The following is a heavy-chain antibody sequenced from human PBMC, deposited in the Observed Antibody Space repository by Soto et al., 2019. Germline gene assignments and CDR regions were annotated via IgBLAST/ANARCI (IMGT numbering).Heavy chain of an antibody. D-gene: IGHD6-13*01. V-gene: IGHV4-34*01. Sequence: SETLSLTCAVYGGSFSGYYWSWIRQPPGKGLEWIGEINHSGSTNYNPSLKSRVTISVDTSKNQLSLKLSSVTAADTAVYYCARGRAAAGILGLLRQDNWFDPWGQGTLVTVSS. CDR2: INHSGST. CDR3: ARGRAAAGILGLLRQDNWFDP. J-gene: IGHJ5*02. CDR1: GGSFSGYY.